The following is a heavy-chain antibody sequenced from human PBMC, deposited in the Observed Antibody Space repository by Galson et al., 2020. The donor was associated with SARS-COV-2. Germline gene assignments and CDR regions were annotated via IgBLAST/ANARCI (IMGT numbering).Heavy chain of an antibody. D-gene: IGHD3-10*01. CDR1: GFTVSSNY. CDR3: ARPMVGGYYGMDV. J-gene: IGHJ6*02. CDR2: IYSGGST. V-gene: IGHV3-53*01. Sequence: GESMKIYCAASGFTVSSNYLSWVRQAPGQGLEWVSVIYSGGSTYYADSVKGRFTISRDNSKNTLYLQMNSLRAEDTAVYYCARPMVGGYYGMDVWGQGTTVTVSS.